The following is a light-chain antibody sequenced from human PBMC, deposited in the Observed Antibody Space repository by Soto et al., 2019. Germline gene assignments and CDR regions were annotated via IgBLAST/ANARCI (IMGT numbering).Light chain of an antibody. V-gene: IGKV1-5*03. J-gene: IGKJ1*01. CDR1: QSISSW. CDR3: KKYNSAPLS. Sequence: DIQMTQSPSTLSASVGDRVTITCRASQSISSWLAWYQQKPGKAPKLLIYKASSLESGVQSRFSGSGSGTEFTLTIRSLQPDDFATYYCKKYNSAPLSFGQGTKVDIK. CDR2: KAS.